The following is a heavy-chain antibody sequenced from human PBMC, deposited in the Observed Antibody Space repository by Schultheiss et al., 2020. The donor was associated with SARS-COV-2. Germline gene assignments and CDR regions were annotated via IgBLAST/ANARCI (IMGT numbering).Heavy chain of an antibody. CDR2: ISGSGGST. D-gene: IGHD3-22*01. CDR3: AKEKRITMIVVVIPGYFQH. CDR1: GFTFSSYA. J-gene: IGHJ1*01. V-gene: IGHV3-23*01. Sequence: GGSLRLSCAASGFTFSSYAMSWVRQAPGKGLEWVSAISGSGGSTYYADSVKGRFTISRDNSKSTQYLQMNSLRAEDTAVYYCAKEKRITMIVVVIPGYFQHWGQGTLVTVSS.